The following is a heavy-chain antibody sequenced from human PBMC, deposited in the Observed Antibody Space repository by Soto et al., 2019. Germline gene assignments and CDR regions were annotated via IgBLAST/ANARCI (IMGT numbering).Heavy chain of an antibody. CDR1: GFIININY. CDR2: VDSGGGT. CDR3: ARRGYCAGGTCYGIYALDV. V-gene: IGHV3-66*01. J-gene: IGHJ3*01. Sequence: EVQLVESGGGLVQPGGSLRLSCAASGFIININYMSWVRQAPGKGLEWVSLVDSGGGTFYADPVKGRFTVSRDSSKNTLDLQMDSLRVEDTAVYYCARRGYCAGGTCYGIYALDVWGQGAMVTVSS. D-gene: IGHD2-15*01.